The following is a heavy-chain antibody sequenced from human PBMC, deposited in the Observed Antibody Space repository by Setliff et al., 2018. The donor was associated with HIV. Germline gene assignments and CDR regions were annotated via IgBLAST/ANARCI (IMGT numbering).Heavy chain of an antibody. Sequence: GGSLRLSCTASGFTFGDYAMSWVRQAPGKGLEWVGFIRSKAYGGTTEYAASVKGRFTISRDDSKSIAYLQMNSLKTEDTAVYYCTRGGPGGRFYYNGLDVWGQGTAVTVSS. CDR3: TRGGPGGRFYYNGLDV. CDR1: GFTFGDYA. CDR2: IRSKAYGGTT. D-gene: IGHD2-15*01. V-gene: IGHV3-49*04. J-gene: IGHJ6*02.